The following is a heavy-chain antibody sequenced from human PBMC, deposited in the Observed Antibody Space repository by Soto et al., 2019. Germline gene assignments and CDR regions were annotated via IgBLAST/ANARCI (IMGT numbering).Heavy chain of an antibody. V-gene: IGHV3-33*01. CDR2: IWYDGSNK. Sequence: QVQLVESGGGVVQPGRSLRLSCAASGFTFSSYGMHWVRQAPGKGLEWVAVIWYDGSNKYYADSVKGRFTISRDNSKNTLYLQMNSLRAEDTAVYYCARDPFITLGYYFDYWGQGTLVTVSS. CDR3: ARDPFITLGYYFDY. CDR1: GFTFSSYG. J-gene: IGHJ4*02. D-gene: IGHD3-22*01.